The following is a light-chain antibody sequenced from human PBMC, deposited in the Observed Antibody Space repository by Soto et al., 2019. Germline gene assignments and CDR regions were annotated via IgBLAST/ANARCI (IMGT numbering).Light chain of an antibody. CDR2: AAS. Sequence: DIQMTQSPSSLSASVGDRVTITCRASQSISYYLNWYQQKPGQAPKLLIYAASRLQSGVPSRFSGSGSGTDFTLTISSLQPEDFATYYCQQLFTYPPTFGPGTKVDIK. CDR1: QSISYY. J-gene: IGKJ3*01. CDR3: QQLFTYPPT. V-gene: IGKV1-39*01.